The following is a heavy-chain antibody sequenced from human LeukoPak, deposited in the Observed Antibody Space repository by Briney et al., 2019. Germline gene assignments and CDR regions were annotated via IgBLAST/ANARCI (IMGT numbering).Heavy chain of an antibody. CDR1: GFTFDDYA. CDR2: ISSSSSYI. D-gene: IGHD3-10*01. J-gene: IGHJ4*02. Sequence: GGSLRLSCAASGFTFDDYAMHWVRQAPGKGLEWVSSISSSSSYIYYADSVKGRFTISRDNAKNSLYLQMNSLRAEDTAVYYCARDRGSMVRGVQYYFDYWGQGTLVTVSS. V-gene: IGHV3-21*01. CDR3: ARDRGSMVRGVQYYFDY.